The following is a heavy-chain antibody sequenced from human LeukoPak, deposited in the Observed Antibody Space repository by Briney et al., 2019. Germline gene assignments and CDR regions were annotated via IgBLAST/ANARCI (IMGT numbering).Heavy chain of an antibody. Sequence: GGSLRLSCAASGFTFSASPMHWVRQASGKGLEWVGRITGTHATAYSATVKGRFTISRDDSKYTTYLQMNSLETEDTAVYYCARVSRGPHPYYYDSSGYMDYWGQGTLVTVSS. D-gene: IGHD3-22*01. V-gene: IGHV3-73*01. CDR1: GFTFSASP. CDR3: ARVSRGPHPYYYDSSGYMDY. J-gene: IGHJ4*02. CDR2: ITGTHAT.